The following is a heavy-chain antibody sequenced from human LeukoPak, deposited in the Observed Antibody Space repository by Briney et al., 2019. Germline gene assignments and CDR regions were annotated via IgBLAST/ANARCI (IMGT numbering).Heavy chain of an antibody. CDR1: GFTFSSYS. CDR3: ARGQWRR. CDR2: ISSSSSTI. D-gene: IGHD6-19*01. J-gene: IGHJ4*02. Sequence: SGGSLRLSCAASGFTFSSYSMNWVRQAPGEGLEWVSYISSSSSTIYYADSVKGRFTIPRDNAKNSLYLQMNSLRAEDTAVYYCARGQWRRWGQGTLVTVSS. V-gene: IGHV3-48*01.